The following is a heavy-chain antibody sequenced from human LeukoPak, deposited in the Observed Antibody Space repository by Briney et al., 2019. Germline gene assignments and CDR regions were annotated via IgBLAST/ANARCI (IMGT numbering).Heavy chain of an antibody. V-gene: IGHV4-59*03. CDR1: AGSISSFY. CDR2: TYHGGSP. J-gene: IGHJ4*02. Sequence: PSETLSLTCTVSAGSISSFYWSWIRQSPEKGLEWIGYTYHGGSPKYNPSLKSRVTMSIDASEKQFSLKLSSVTAADTAVYYCATLGDFPFDYWGQGTLVTVSS. D-gene: IGHD4-17*01. CDR3: ATLGDFPFDY.